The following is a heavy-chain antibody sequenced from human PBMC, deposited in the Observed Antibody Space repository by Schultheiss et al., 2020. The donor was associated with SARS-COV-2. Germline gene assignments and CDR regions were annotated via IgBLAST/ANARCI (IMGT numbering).Heavy chain of an antibody. CDR1: GFTFSSYA. D-gene: IGHD3-16*02. J-gene: IGHJ4*02. CDR2: ISGSGGST. V-gene: IGHV3-23*01. CDR3: VRVDRYFEDSGYRSFDS. Sequence: GGSLRLSCAASGFTFSSYAMSWVRQAPGKGLEWVSAISGSGGSTYYADSVKGRFTISRDNAKNSLYLQMNSLRAEDTALYYCVRVDRYFEDSGYRSFDSWGQGTLVTVSS.